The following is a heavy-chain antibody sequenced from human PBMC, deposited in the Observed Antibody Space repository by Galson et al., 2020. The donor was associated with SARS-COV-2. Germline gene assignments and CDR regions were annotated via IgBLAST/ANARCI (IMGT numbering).Heavy chain of an antibody. V-gene: IGHV3-30*04. CDR2: ISSDGRNE. CDR1: GFTFSTYP. Sequence: GGSLRLSCGASGFTFSTYPIHWVRQAPGKGLEWVAVISSDGRNEYYADSVKGRFTISRDNSKNTLYLQMNSLRPEDTALYYCARGGSAWYFDHWGQGTLVTVSS. CDR3: ARGGSAWYFDH. J-gene: IGHJ4*02.